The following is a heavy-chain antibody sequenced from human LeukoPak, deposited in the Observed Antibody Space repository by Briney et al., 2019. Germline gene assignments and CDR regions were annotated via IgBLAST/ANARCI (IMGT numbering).Heavy chain of an antibody. CDR1: GYTFTSYY. CDR3: ARVSSSGYYYYRY. CDR2: ISAYNGNT. V-gene: IGHV1-18*04. J-gene: IGHJ4*02. D-gene: IGHD3-22*01. Sequence: ASVKVSCKASGYTFTSYYMHWVRQAPGQGLEWMGWISAYNGNTNYAQKLQGRVTMTTDTSTSTAYMELRSLRSDDTAVYYCARVSSSGYYYYRYWGQGTLVTVSS.